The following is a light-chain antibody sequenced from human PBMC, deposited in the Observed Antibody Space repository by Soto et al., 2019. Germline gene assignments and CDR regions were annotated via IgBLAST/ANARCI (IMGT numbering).Light chain of an antibody. CDR2: EVS. CDR3: CSYAGSSTFV. J-gene: IGLJ2*01. CDR1: SSDVGSYNL. Sequence: QSVLTQPASVSGSPGQSITISCTGTSSDVGSYNLVSWYQQHPGKAPKLMIYEVSKRPSGVSNRFSGSKSGNTASLPISGLQAADEADYYCCSYAGSSTFVFGGGTKLTVL. V-gene: IGLV2-23*02.